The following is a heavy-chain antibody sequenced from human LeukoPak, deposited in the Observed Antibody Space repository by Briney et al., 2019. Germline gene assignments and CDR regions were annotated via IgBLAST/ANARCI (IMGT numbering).Heavy chain of an antibody. CDR3: ARESSGWFEDAFDI. Sequence: KPSETLSLTCTVSGGSITSYYWSWIRQSAGKGLEWIGRIYITGSTTYNPSLKSRVTMSLDTSKNQFSLKLSSVTAADTAVYYCARESSGWFEDAFDIWGQGTMVTVSS. CDR2: IYITGST. J-gene: IGHJ3*02. D-gene: IGHD6-19*01. V-gene: IGHV4-4*07. CDR1: GGSITSYY.